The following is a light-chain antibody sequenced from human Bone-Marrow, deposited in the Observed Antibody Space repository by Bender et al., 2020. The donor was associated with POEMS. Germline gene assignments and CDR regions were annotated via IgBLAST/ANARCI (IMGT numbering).Light chain of an antibody. Sequence: QSVLTQPPSASGTPGQSVIISCSGTDSNFGGNNVNWYQHLPGTAPRLVVYSNYQRPSGVPARFSASTSGNTASLTIYGLQAEDEATYYCCSYAGDYSLLFGGGTKLTV. J-gene: IGLJ2*01. CDR2: SNY. CDR3: CSYAGDYSLL. CDR1: DSNFGGNN. V-gene: IGLV1-44*01.